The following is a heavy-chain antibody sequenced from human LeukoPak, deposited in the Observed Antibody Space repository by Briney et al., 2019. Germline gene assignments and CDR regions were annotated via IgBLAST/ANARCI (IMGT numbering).Heavy chain of an antibody. CDR3: AREGEPSPGYYYMDV. CDR1: GFTFSNAW. CDR2: IWYDGSNK. Sequence: GGSLRLSCAASGFTFSNAWMSWVRQAPGKGLEWVAVIWYDGSNKYYADSVKGRFTISRDNSKNTLHLQMNSLRAEDTAVYYCAREGEPSPGYYYMDVWGKGTTVTVSS. V-gene: IGHV3-33*08. J-gene: IGHJ6*03. D-gene: IGHD7-27*01.